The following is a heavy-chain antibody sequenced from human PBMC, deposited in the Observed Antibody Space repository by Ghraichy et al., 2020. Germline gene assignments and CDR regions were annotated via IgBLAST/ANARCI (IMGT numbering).Heavy chain of an antibody. Sequence: GGSLRLSCAASGFTFSSYWMSWVRQAPGKGLEWVANIKQDASEKYHVESVKGRFTISRDNAKSSLYLQMNSLRVEDTAVYYCARNLLHDSGTYFSVIFDYWGQGTLVTVSS. CDR1: GFTFSSYW. CDR3: ARNLLHDSGTYFSVIFDY. D-gene: IGHD1-26*01. V-gene: IGHV3-7*03. J-gene: IGHJ4*02. CDR2: IKQDASEK.